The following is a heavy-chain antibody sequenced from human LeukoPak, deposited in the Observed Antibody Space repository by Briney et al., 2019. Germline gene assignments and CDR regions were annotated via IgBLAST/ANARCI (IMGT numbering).Heavy chain of an antibody. CDR3: ARMSLRYFDTYFDY. V-gene: IGHV1-69*04. D-gene: IGHD3-9*01. J-gene: IGHJ4*02. CDR1: GGTFISYA. CDR2: IIPILGIA. Sequence: ASVKVSCKASGGTFISYAISWVRQAPGQGLEWMGRIIPILGIANYAQKFQGRVTITADKSTSTAYMELSSLRSEDTAVYYCARMSLRYFDTYFDYWGQGTLVTVSS.